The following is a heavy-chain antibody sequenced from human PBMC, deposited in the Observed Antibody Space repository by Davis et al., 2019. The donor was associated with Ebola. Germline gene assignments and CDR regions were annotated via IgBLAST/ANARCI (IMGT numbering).Heavy chain of an antibody. CDR2: IYYSGST. J-gene: IGHJ5*02. D-gene: IGHD5-18*01. V-gene: IGHV4-31*11. CDR3: ARDQRHSYGRRFDP. CDR1: GVAINTGPYC. Sequence: SETLSLTCAFSGVAINTGPYCWTWIRQHPGKGLEWIGYIYYSGSTYYSPSLKSRLTISVDKSKNQFSLRLSSVTAADTAVYFCARDQRHSYGRRFDPWGQGIQVTVSS.